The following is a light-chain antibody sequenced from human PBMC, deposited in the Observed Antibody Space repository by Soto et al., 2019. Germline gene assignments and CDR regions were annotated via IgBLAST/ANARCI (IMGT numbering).Light chain of an antibody. CDR1: QSISTY. V-gene: IGKV1-39*01. CDR3: QQSYMDPIT. Sequence: DIQMTQSPSSLSASVGNRVTITCRASQSISTYLNWYQKKPGKAPNLLIYDASRLQSGVPSRFSGSGGGTDFTLSISSVQPEDSATYFCQQSYMDPITFGQGTQLEI. J-gene: IGKJ5*01. CDR2: DAS.